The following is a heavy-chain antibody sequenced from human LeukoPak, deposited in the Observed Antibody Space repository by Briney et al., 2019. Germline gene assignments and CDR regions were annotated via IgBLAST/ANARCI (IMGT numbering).Heavy chain of an antibody. V-gene: IGHV4-31*03. CDR3: AYSSGWYFDY. CDR1: GGPISSGGYY. D-gene: IGHD6-19*01. J-gene: IGHJ4*02. Sequence: SDTVSLPCTVSGGPISSGGYYWRWVRQHPGKGLEWIGYIYYSGSTFYNPSLKSRVTITVDTSKNHFSLKLAAVTAAGTAVYYCAYSSGWYFDYWGQGTLVTVS. CDR2: IYYSGST.